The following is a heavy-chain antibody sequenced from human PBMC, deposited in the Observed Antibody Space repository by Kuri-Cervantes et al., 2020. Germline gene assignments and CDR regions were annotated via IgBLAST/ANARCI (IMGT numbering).Heavy chain of an antibody. CDR3: AREGIVVVPAARLPYYYGMDV. V-gene: IGHV4-31*02. Sequence: SCTVSGGSISSGGYYWSWIRQHPGKGLEWIGYIYYSGSTYYNPSLKSRVTISVDTSKNQFSLKLSSVTAADTAVYYCAREGIVVVPAARLPYYYGMDVWGQGTTVTVSS. CDR1: GGSISSGGYY. CDR2: IYYSGST. J-gene: IGHJ6*02. D-gene: IGHD2-2*01.